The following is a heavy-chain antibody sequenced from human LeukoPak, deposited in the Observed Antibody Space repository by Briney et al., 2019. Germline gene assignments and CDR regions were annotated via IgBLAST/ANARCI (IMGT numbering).Heavy chain of an antibody. CDR1: GFTFSSYW. CDR2: TNQVGSEE. V-gene: IGHV3-7*05. Sequence: GGSLRLSCAASGFTFSSYWMIWVRQAPGKGLEWVANTNQVGSEEYYVDSVKGRFTISRDNAKNSLYLQMNSLRAEDTAVYFCARDHSEPGVFFDSWGQGTLVTVSS. J-gene: IGHJ4*02. CDR3: ARDHSEPGVFFDS. D-gene: IGHD1-14*01.